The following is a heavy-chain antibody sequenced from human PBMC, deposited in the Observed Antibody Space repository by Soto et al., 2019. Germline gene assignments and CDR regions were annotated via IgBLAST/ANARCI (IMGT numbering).Heavy chain of an antibody. J-gene: IGHJ4*02. V-gene: IGHV3-11*06. CDR1: GFTFSDYY. CDR3: AKEYGRLDY. D-gene: IGHD4-17*01. Sequence: SLRLSCAASGFTFSDYYMSWIRQAAGKGLEWVSYISSSSGYTTYADSVKSRFADSRDNANNSLYLQMNSLRAEDTSVYYCAKEYGRLDYWGEGTVVTVSS. CDR2: ISSSSGYT.